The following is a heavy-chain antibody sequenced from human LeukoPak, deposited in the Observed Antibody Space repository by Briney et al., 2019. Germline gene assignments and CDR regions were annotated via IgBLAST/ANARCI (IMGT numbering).Heavy chain of an antibody. CDR3: ARDYRVSLSDTSPDDAFDV. V-gene: IGHV4-39*07. D-gene: IGHD3-16*02. CDR1: GGSISRSSYY. Sequence: SETLSLTCTVSGGSISRSSYYWGWIRQTPGMGLEWIGSGSYSGNTDYNPSLKSRVTISVDTSKNLFSLRLTSVTAADTAVYYCARDYRVSLSDTSPDDAFDVWGQGTVVAVSS. J-gene: IGHJ3*01. CDR2: GSYSGNT.